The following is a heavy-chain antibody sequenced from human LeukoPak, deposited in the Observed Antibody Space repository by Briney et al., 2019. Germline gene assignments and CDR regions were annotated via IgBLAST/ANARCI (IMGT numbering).Heavy chain of an antibody. V-gene: IGHV4-39*01. D-gene: IGHD3-22*01. CDR2: IYYSGST. CDR3: ARPYDSSGYYYL. Sequence: SETLSLTCTVSGGSISSYYWSWIRQPPGKGLEWIGNIYYSGSTYYNPSLKSRVTISVDTSKNQFSLKLTSVTAADTAVYYCARPYDSSGYYYLWGQGTLVTVSS. J-gene: IGHJ5*02. CDR1: GGSISSYY.